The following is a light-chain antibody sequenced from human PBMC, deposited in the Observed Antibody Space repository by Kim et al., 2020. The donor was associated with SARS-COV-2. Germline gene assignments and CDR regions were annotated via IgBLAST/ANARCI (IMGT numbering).Light chain of an antibody. J-gene: IGLJ2*01. V-gene: IGLV3-21*04. CDR2: YDS. CDR1: SIGSKS. CDR3: QVWDSTSDHRVV. Sequence: SYELTQPPSVSVAPGQTARVSCGGNSIGSKSVHWYQQKSGQAPVLVIYYDSDRPSGIPERFSGSNSVNTATLTISRVEAGDEADYYCQVWDSTSDHRVVFGGGTQLTVL.